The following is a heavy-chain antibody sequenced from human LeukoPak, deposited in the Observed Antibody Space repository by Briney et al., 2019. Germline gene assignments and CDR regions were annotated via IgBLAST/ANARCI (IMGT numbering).Heavy chain of an antibody. V-gene: IGHV3-21*01. Sequence: TGGSLRLSCAASGFTFSSCSMNWVRQAPGKGLEWVSSISSSSSYIYYADSVKGRFTISRDNAKNSLYLQMNSLRAEDTAVYYCATYYDILTGYFDYWGQGTLVTVSS. CDR1: GFTFSSCS. CDR2: ISSSSSYI. CDR3: ATYYDILTGYFDY. D-gene: IGHD3-9*01. J-gene: IGHJ4*02.